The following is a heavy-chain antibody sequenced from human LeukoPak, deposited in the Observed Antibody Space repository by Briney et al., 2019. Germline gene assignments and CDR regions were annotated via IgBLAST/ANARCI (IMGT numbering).Heavy chain of an antibody. Sequence: SETLSLTCAVYGGSFSGYYWSWIRQPPGKGLEWIGEINHSGSTNYNPSLKSRVTISVDTSKNQFSLKLSSVTAADTAVYYCASTALTGPIDNWGQGTLVTVSS. CDR3: ASTALTGPIDN. CDR1: GGSFSGYY. D-gene: IGHD3-9*01. CDR2: INHSGST. V-gene: IGHV4-34*01. J-gene: IGHJ4*02.